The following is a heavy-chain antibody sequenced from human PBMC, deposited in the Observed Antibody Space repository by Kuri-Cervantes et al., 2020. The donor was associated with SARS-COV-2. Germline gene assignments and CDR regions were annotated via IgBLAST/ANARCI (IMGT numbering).Heavy chain of an antibody. J-gene: IGHJ4*02. CDR2: ISGSGNTI. D-gene: IGHD4-17*01. Sequence: GESLKISCEASGFTFSDYYMSWIRQAPGKGLEWVSHISGSGNTIDYADSVKGRFTISRDNSKNTLYLQMNSLRAEDTAVYYCAKDILPDYGDYFDYWGQGTLVTVSS. CDR3: AKDILPDYGDYFDY. CDR1: GFTFSDYY. V-gene: IGHV3-11*01.